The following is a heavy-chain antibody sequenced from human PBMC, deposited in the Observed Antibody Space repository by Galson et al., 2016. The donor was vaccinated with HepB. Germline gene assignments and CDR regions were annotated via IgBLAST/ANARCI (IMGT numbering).Heavy chain of an antibody. J-gene: IGHJ4*02. CDR3: VRAYWRIHYFDY. Sequence: SLRLSCAASGFTFSSYGMHWVRQAPGKGLEWVAVIWYDGSNKYYADSVKGRFTISRDNSKNTLYLQMNSLRAEDTAVYYCVRAYWRIHYFDYWGQVTLVTVSS. D-gene: IGHD2-8*02. V-gene: IGHV3-33*01. CDR2: IWYDGSNK. CDR1: GFTFSSYG.